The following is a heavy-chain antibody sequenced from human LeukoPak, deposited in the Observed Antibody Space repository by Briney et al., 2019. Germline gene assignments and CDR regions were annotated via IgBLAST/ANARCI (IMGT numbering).Heavy chain of an antibody. D-gene: IGHD4-17*01. CDR2: ISGSGGST. J-gene: IGHJ4*02. CDR1: GFTFDDYG. Sequence: GGSLRLSCAASGFTFDDYGMSWVRQAPGKGLEWVSGISGSGGSTYYADSVKGRFTISRDNSKNTLYLQMNSLRAEDTAVYYCAKDTLRSEGVFDYWGQGTLVTVSS. V-gene: IGHV3-23*01. CDR3: AKDTLRSEGVFDY.